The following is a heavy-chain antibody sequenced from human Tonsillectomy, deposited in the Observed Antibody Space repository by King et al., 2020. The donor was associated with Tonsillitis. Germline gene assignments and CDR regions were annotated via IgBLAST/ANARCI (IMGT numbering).Heavy chain of an antibody. V-gene: IGHV3-11*05. CDR3: ATSGGYCSSTSCYLGAFDI. D-gene: IGHD2-2*01. CDR1: GLTFSDYY. Sequence: VQLVESGGGLVKPGGYLRLSCAASGLTFSDYYMSWIRQAPGEGLEWFSYISSRSTYTNYADSVKWLFTISRDNANNSVYLHMKSLSADDTAVYYCATSGGYCSSTSCYLGAFDIWGQGTMVTVSS. J-gene: IGHJ3*02. CDR2: ISSRSTYT.